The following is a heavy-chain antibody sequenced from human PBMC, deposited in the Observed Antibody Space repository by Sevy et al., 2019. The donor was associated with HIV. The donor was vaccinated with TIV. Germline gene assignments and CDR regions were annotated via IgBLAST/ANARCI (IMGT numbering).Heavy chain of an antibody. CDR1: GGSISSNSYY. CDR3: ARSLWDFNAFDI. CDR2: VFYNGDI. Sequence: SETLSLTSTVSGGSISSNSYYWGWIRQPPGKGLEWIGSVFYNGDIYYNSSLKSRVTISVDTSKNQFPLKLSSVTAADTAVYYCARSLWDFNAFDIWGQGTMVTVSS. V-gene: IGHV4-39*01. J-gene: IGHJ3*02. D-gene: IGHD1-26*01.